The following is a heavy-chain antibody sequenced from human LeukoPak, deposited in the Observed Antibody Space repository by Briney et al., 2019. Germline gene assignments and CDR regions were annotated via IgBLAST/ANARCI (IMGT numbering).Heavy chain of an antibody. CDR2: IYPGDSDT. CDR1: GYSFNTYW. J-gene: IGHJ4*02. V-gene: IGHV5-51*01. CDR3: ASWIVGATSYY. D-gene: IGHD1-26*01. Sequence: GESLKISCKGSGYSFNTYWIGWVRQMPGKGLEWMGIIYPGDSDTKYSPSFQGQVTISADKSISTAYLQWSSLKASDTAMYYCASWIVGATSYYWGQGTLVTVSS.